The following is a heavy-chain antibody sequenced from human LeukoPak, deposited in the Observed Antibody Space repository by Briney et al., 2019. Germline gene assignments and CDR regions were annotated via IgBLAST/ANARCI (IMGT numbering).Heavy chain of an antibody. V-gene: IGHV3-48*03. CDR1: GFTFSSYE. D-gene: IGHD3-10*01. CDR3: ARGYYGSGSYYRNWFDP. Sequence: GGSLRLSCAASGFTFSSYEINWVRQAPGKGLEWVSYISSSGSTIYYADSVKGRFTISRDNAKNPLYLQMNSLRAEDTAVYYCARGYYGSGSYYRNWFDPWGQGTLVTVSS. CDR2: ISSSGSTI. J-gene: IGHJ5*02.